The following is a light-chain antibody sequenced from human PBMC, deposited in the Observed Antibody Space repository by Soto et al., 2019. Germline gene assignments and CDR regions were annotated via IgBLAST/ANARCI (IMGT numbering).Light chain of an antibody. CDR2: AAS. CDR1: QSISTY. J-gene: IGKJ4*01. CDR3: QQSSSAPRS. Sequence: DIPMTQSPSSLSASIGDRVTITCRASQSISTYLNWYQQKLGEAPKLLIYAASSLQSGVPLRFNGSGSGTDFTLTINSLQPEDFATYYCQQSSSAPRSFGGGTRVEIK. V-gene: IGKV1-39*01.